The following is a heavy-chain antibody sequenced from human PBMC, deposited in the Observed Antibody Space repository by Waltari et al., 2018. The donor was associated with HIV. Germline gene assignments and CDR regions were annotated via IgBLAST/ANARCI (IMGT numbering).Heavy chain of an antibody. CDR1: GYTCTSYD. D-gene: IGHD3-22*01. J-gene: IGHJ6*02. Sequence: QVQLVQSGAEVKKPGASVKVSCKASGYTCTSYDINWGRQATGQGLEWRGWRNPNSGNTGYAQKFQGRVTMTRNTSISTAYMELSSLRSEDTAVYYCARGGSSGYYYYYGMDVWGQGTTVTVSS. CDR2: RNPNSGNT. CDR3: ARGGSSGYYYYYGMDV. V-gene: IGHV1-8*01.